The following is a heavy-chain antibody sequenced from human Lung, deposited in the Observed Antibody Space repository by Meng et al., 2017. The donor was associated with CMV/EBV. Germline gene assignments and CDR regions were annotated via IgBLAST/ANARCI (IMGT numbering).Heavy chain of an antibody. D-gene: IGHD1-26*01. CDR3: ARNLQGGAFDI. Sequence: GSXKIXFKGSGYSFTSYWNGWVRQMPGKGLEWMGIIYPGDSDTRYSPSFQGQVTISADKSISTAYLQWSSLKASDTAMYYCARNLQGGAFDIWGQGTMVTVSS. V-gene: IGHV5-51*01. J-gene: IGHJ3*02. CDR2: IYPGDSDT. CDR1: GYSFTSYW.